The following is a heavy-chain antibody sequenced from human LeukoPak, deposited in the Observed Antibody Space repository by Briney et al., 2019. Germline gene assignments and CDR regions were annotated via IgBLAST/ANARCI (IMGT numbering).Heavy chain of an antibody. CDR3: ARRGGDGCFDY. Sequence: ASVKVSCKASGYTFTSYYMHWVRQAPGQGLEWMGIINPSGGSTSYAQKFQGRVSMTRDTSTSTVYMELSSLRSEDTAVYYCARRGGDGCFDYWGQGTLVTVSS. J-gene: IGHJ4*02. V-gene: IGHV1-46*01. D-gene: IGHD3-10*01. CDR2: INPSGGST. CDR1: GYTFTSYY.